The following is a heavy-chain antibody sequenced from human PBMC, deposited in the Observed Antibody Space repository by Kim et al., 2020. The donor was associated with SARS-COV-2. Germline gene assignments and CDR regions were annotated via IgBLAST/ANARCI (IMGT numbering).Heavy chain of an antibody. J-gene: IGHJ4*02. CDR3: ARKFCSSTSCPFDY. D-gene: IGHD2-2*01. Sequence: SQKFQGRATITKDTSASTAYMELSSLRSEDTAVYYCARKFCSSTSCPFDYWGQGTLVTVSS. V-gene: IGHV1-3*01.